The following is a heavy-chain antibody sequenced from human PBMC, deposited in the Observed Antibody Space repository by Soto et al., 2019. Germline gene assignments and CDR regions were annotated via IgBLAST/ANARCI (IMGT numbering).Heavy chain of an antibody. J-gene: IGHJ6*02. CDR1: GYSFTSYW. Sequence: GESLKISCKGSGYSFTSYWISWVRQMAGKGLEWMGRIDPSDSYTNYSPSFQGHVTISADKSISTAYLQWSSLKASDTAMYYCARQAPTIAAAGNGAYYYYGMDVWGQGTTVTVSS. CDR3: ARQAPTIAAAGNGAYYYYGMDV. D-gene: IGHD6-13*01. V-gene: IGHV5-10-1*01. CDR2: IDPSDSYT.